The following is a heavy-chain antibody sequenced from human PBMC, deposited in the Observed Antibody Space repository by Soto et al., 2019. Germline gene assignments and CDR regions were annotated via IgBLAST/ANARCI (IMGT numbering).Heavy chain of an antibody. Sequence: PSETLSLTCTVSGGSISSYYWGWIRQPPGKGLEWIGYIYYSGSTNYNPSLKSRVTISVDTSKNQFSLKLSSVTAADTAVYYCARSKAGSSSVGKYGMDVWGQGTTVTVSS. CDR3: ARSKAGSSSVGKYGMDV. CDR2: IYYSGST. J-gene: IGHJ6*02. V-gene: IGHV4-59*01. CDR1: GGSISSYY. D-gene: IGHD6-6*01.